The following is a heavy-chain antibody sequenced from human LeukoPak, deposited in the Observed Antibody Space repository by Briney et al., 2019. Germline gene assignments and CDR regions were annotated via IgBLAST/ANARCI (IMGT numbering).Heavy chain of an antibody. V-gene: IGHV3-7*03. CDR3: AKDRTRQAY. J-gene: IGHJ4*02. D-gene: IGHD3-3*01. Sequence: QTGGSLRLSCAASGFTFSNYWMSWVRQTPGKGLEWVANIKEGGSDKYYVDSLKGRFTISRDNARNSLYLQMNSLRAEDTAVYYCAKDRTRQAYWGQGTLVTVSS. CDR1: GFTFSNYW. CDR2: IKEGGSDK.